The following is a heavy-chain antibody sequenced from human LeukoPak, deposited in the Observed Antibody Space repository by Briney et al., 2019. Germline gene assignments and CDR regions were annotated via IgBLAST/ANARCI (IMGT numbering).Heavy chain of an antibody. CDR1: GISVSSNY. CDR2: IRYDGSKK. J-gene: IGHJ5*02. D-gene: IGHD4/OR15-4a*01. V-gene: IGHV3-30*02. CDR3: ARDAGAGTQRDGWFDP. Sequence: PGGSLRLSCAASGISVSSNYMSWVRQAPGKGLEWVSFIRYDGSKKYYADSVRGRFTVSRDNAKNSLYLQMNSLGADDTAVYYCARDAGAGTQRDGWFDPWGQGTLVTVSS.